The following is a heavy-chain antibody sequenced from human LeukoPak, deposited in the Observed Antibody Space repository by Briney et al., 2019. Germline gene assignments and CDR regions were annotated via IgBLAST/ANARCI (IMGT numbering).Heavy chain of an antibody. Sequence: GRSLRLSCAASGFTFSSYGMHWVRQAPGKGLEWVAVIWYDGSNKYYADSVKGRFTISRDNYKNTLYLQMNSLRAEDTAVYYCAREPEDYFDYWGQGTLVTVSS. CDR3: AREPEDYFDY. CDR2: IWYDGSNK. J-gene: IGHJ4*02. D-gene: IGHD1-14*01. V-gene: IGHV3-33*01. CDR1: GFTFSSYG.